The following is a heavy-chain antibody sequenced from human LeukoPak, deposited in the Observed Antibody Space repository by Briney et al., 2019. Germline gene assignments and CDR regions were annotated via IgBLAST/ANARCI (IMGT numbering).Heavy chain of an antibody. D-gene: IGHD5-18*01. V-gene: IGHV4-34*01. CDR3: ASGVWIHLPKRRGWFDS. CDR2: VDHSGTP. Sequence: PSETLSLTCAVYGGSFSGYSWSWIRQPPGKGLEWIGEVDHSGTPNYSPSLKSRVSTSVDTSKNQFSLRLSSATAADTAVYYCASGVWIHLPKRRGWFDSWGQGTLVTVSS. J-gene: IGHJ5*01. CDR1: GGSFSGYS.